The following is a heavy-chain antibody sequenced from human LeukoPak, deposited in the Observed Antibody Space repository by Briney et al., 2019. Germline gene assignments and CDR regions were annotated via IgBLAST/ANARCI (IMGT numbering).Heavy chain of an antibody. CDR2: ISAYNGNT. CDR1: GYTFTSYG. Sequence: GASGKVSCKASGYTFTSYGISWVRQAPGQGREGTGWISAYNGNTNYAQKLQGRVTMTTDTSTSTAYMELRSLRSADTPVYYCARGGRSIPAYNDYWGQGTLLTVSS. CDR3: ARGGRSIPAYNDY. D-gene: IGHD6-6*01. V-gene: IGHV1-18*01. J-gene: IGHJ4*02.